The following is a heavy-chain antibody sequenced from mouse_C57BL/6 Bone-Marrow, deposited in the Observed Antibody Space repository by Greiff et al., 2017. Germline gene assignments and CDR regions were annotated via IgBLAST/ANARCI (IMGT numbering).Heavy chain of an antibody. Sequence: VQGVESGAELVKPGASVKISCKASGYAFSSYWMNWVKQRPGKGLEWIGQIYPGDGDTNYNGKFKGKATLTADKSSSTAYMQLSSLTSEDSAVYFCARSLRCAYWGQGTLVAVSA. V-gene: IGHV1-80*01. J-gene: IGHJ3*01. CDR2: IYPGDGDT. CDR1: GYAFSSYW. D-gene: IGHD6-2*01. CDR3: ARSLRCAY.